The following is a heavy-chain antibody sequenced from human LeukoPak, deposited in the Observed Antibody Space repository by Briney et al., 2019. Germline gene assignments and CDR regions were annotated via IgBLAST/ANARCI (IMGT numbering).Heavy chain of an antibody. CDR1: GGSFSGYY. CDR3: ARNGIVVVPAARGHYYYGMDV. V-gene: IGHV4-34*01. Sequence: SETLSLTCAVYGGSFSGYYWSWIRQPPGKGLEWIGEINHSGSTNYNPSLKSRVTISVDTFKNQFSLKLSSVTAADTAVYYCARNGIVVVPAARGHYYYGMDVWGKGATVTVSS. CDR2: INHSGST. D-gene: IGHD2-2*01. J-gene: IGHJ6*04.